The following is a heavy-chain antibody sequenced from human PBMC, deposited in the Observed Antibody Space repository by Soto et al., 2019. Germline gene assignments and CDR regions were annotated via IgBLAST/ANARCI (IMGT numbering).Heavy chain of an antibody. CDR1: GFTFSSYA. CDR2: ISSNGGST. J-gene: IGHJ3*02. D-gene: IGHD2-15*01. CDR3: AGGVGYCSGGSCSGHDAFDI. V-gene: IGHV3-64*01. Sequence: GGSLRLSCAASGFTFSSYAMHWARQAPGKGLEYVSAISSNGGSTYYANSVKGRFTISRDNSKNTLYLQMGSLRAEDMAVYYCAGGVGYCSGGSCSGHDAFDIWGQGTMVTVSS.